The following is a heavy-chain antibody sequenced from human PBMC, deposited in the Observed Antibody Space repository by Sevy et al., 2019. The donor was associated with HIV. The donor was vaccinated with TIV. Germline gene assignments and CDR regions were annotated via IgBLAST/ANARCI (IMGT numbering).Heavy chain of an antibody. CDR1: GFTFSYYG. D-gene: IGHD6-13*01. Sequence: GGSLRLSCAASGFTFSYYGMHWVRQAPGKGLEWVTFISYDAINKYYADSVKGRFTISRDNSKNTLYLQKNSLRPEDTALYYCAKNTAAVGTGGFDYWGQGTLVTVSS. CDR3: AKNTAAVGTGGFDY. CDR2: ISYDAINK. V-gene: IGHV3-30*02. J-gene: IGHJ4*02.